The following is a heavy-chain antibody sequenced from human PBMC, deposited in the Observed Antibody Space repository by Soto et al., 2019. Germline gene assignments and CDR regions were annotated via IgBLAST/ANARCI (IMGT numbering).Heavy chain of an antibody. Sequence: QVQPVESGGGVVQPGRSLRLSCVVSGFTFRSYAMHWVRQAPGKGLEWVAVISNDGNNNYHADSVKGRFTISRDNSKNTLYLHMDSLRAEDTALYYCSRFVGYGGSEYYVDNWGQGIHVIVST. J-gene: IGHJ4*02. CDR1: GFTFRSYA. CDR2: ISNDGNNN. V-gene: IGHV3-30-3*02. CDR3: SRFVGYGGSEYYVDN. D-gene: IGHD5-12*01.